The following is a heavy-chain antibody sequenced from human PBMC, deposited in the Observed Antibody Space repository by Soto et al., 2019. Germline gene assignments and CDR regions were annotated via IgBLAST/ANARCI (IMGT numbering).Heavy chain of an antibody. J-gene: IGHJ3*02. CDR2: MNPNSGNT. CDR1: GYTFTSYD. D-gene: IGHD3-9*01. Sequence: GASVKVSCKASGYTFTSYDINWVRQATGQGLEWMGWMNPNSGNTGYAQKFRGRVTMTRNTSISTAYMELSSLRSEDTAVYYCASLDTYYDILTGAPDAFDIWGQGTMVTVSS. CDR3: ASLDTYYDILTGAPDAFDI. V-gene: IGHV1-8*01.